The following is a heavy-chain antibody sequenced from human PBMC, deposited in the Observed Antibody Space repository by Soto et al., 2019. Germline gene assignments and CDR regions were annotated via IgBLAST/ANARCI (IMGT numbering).Heavy chain of an antibody. J-gene: IGHJ4*02. V-gene: IGHV3-7*03. CDR2: IRQDGGAQ. D-gene: IGHD3-10*01. CDR1: GFTFTTYW. Sequence: PGGSLRLSCVASGFTFTTYWMSWVRQAPGKGLEWVANIRQDGGAQYYVDSVKGRFTISRGNAKNSVYLQMDSLRAEDTAVYYCVRGGHGSGSYLGSYWGQGILVTVSS. CDR3: VRGGHGSGSYLGSY.